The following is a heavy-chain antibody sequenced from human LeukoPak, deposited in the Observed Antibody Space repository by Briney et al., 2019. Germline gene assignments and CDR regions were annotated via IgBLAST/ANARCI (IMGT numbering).Heavy chain of an antibody. D-gene: IGHD6-19*01. CDR3: AKDQDSGWYVGDY. CDR2: ISGSGGST. J-gene: IGHJ4*02. V-gene: IGHV3-23*01. Sequence: LTGGSLRLSCAASGFTFSSYAMSWVRQAPGKGLEWVSAISGSGGSTYYADSVKGRFTISRDNSKNTLYLQMNSLRAEDTAVYYCAKDQDSGWYVGDYWGQGTLVTVSS. CDR1: GFTFSSYA.